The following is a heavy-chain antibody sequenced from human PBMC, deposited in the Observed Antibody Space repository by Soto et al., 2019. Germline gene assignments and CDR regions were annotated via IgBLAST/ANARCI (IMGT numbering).Heavy chain of an antibody. D-gene: IGHD3-16*01. CDR1: GDSISSYY. V-gene: IGHV4-59*01. J-gene: IGHJ4*02. CDR3: ARGGSRLVSIDY. CDR2: IYYSGST. Sequence: SETLSLTCTVSGDSISSYYWSWIRQPPGKGLEWIGYIYYSGSTNYNPSLKSRVTISVDTSKNQFSLKLNSVTAADTAVYYCARGGSRLVSIDYWGQGTRVTVSS.